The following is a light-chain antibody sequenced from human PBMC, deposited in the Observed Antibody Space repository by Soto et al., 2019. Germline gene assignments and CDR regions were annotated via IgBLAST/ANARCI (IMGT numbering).Light chain of an antibody. J-gene: IGKJ4*01. CDR3: QQRSNWTPT. V-gene: IGKV3-11*01. CDR1: QSVSSY. Sequence: ELVLTQSPATLSLSPGERATLSCRASQSVSSYLAWYQQKPGQAPRLLIYDASNRATGIPARFSGSGSGTDFTLTISSLKPEDFALYYAQQRSNWTPTFGGGTKVEIK. CDR2: DAS.